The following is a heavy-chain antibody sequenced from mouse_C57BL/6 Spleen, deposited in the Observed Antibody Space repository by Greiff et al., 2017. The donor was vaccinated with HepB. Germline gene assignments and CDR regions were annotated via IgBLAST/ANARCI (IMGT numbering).Heavy chain of an antibody. CDR2: INPNNGGT. J-gene: IGHJ4*01. CDR1: GYTFTDYN. D-gene: IGHD2-5*01. CDR3: ARPYYINYGYDAMDY. Sequence: EVQLQQSGPELVKPGASVKMSCKASGYTFTDYNMHWVKQSHGKSLEWIGYINPNNGGTSYNQKFKGKATLTVNKSSSTAYMELRSLTSEDSAVYYCARPYYINYGYDAMDYWGQRTSVTVSS. V-gene: IGHV1-22*01.